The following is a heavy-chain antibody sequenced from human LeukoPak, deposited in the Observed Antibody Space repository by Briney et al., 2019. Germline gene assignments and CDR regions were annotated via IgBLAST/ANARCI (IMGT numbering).Heavy chain of an antibody. V-gene: IGHV3-7*01. CDR1: GFTFSSYW. Sequence: SGGSLRLSCAASGFTFSSYWMSWVRQAPGKGLEWVTNIKQDGSEKYYVDSVKGRFTISRDNAKNSLYLQMNSLRAEDTAVYYCARESASNWNYAEDYWGQGTLVTVSS. J-gene: IGHJ4*02. D-gene: IGHD1-7*01. CDR2: IKQDGSEK. CDR3: ARESASNWNYAEDY.